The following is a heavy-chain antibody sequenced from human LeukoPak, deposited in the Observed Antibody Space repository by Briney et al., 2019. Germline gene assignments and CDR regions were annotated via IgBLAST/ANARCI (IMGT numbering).Heavy chain of an antibody. CDR2: IKEDGSER. V-gene: IGHV3-7*03. D-gene: IGHD1-26*01. J-gene: IGHJ6*02. CDR3: VKDHRDSGNYYYYYGVDV. Sequence: GGSLRLSCEGSAFIFSGHWMNWVRQTPGKGLEWVASIKEDGSERQYVDSVKGRFTISRDNSKNTLYLQMDSLRAEDTAVYACVKDHRDSGNYYYYYGVDVWGQGTTVAVSS. CDR1: AFIFSGHW.